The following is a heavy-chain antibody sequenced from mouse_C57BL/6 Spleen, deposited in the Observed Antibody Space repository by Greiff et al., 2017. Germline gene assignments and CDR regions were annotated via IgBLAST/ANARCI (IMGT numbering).Heavy chain of an antibody. D-gene: IGHD2-4*01. CDR3: ARKSYDYPYYFDY. Sequence: QVQLKESGAELVRPGTSVKVSCKASGYAFTNYLIEWVKQRPGQGLEWIGVINPGSGGTNYNEKFKGKATLTADKSSSTAYMQLSSLTSEDSAVYFCARKSYDYPYYFDYWGQGTTLTVSS. CDR1: GYAFTNYL. CDR2: INPGSGGT. V-gene: IGHV1-54*01. J-gene: IGHJ2*01.